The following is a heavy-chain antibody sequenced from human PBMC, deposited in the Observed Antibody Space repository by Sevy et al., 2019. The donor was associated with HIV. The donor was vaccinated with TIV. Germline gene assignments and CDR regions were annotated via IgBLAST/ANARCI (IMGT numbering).Heavy chain of an antibody. CDR1: GFTFSSYA. D-gene: IGHD6-13*01. J-gene: IGHJ4*02. Sequence: GGSLRLSCAASGFTFSSYAMSWVRQAPGMGLEWVSAISGSGGRKYYADSVKGRFTISRDNSKNTLYLQMNSLRAEDTAVNYCAKSNNKVAAAFFDYWGQRTLVTVSS. V-gene: IGHV3-23*01. CDR3: AKSNNKVAAAFFDY. CDR2: ISGSGGRK.